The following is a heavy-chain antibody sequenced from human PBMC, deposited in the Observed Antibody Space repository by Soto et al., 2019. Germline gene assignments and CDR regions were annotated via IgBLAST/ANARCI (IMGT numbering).Heavy chain of an antibody. J-gene: IGHJ6*03. CDR2: INHRGST. Sequence: SETLSLTCAVSGGSFSGYYWSWIRQPPGKGLEWVGEINHRGSTNYNPSLKRRGTISVDTSKNQFSLKLSSVTAADTAVYYCARGRSYYGSGSSTSYYYYYMDVWGKGTTVTVSS. D-gene: IGHD3-10*01. CDR3: ARGRSYYGSGSSTSYYYYYMDV. V-gene: IGHV4-34*01. CDR1: GGSFSGYY.